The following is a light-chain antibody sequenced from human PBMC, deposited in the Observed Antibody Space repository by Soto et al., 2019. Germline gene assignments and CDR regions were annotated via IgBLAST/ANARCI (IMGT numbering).Light chain of an antibody. CDR3: LLYVGSGIWV. J-gene: IGLJ3*02. CDR2: ATN. Sequence: QTVVTQEPSFSVSPGRTVTLTCGLSSGSVSTNNYPAWYQQTPGQAPRTLIYATNSRSSGVPGRFSGSILGNKAALTITGALADVESDYYCLLYVGSGIWVFGGGTKVTVL. CDR1: SGSVSTNNY. V-gene: IGLV8-61*01.